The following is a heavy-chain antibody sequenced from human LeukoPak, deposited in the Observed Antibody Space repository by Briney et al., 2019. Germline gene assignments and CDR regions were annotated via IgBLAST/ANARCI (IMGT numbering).Heavy chain of an antibody. CDR1: GGSFSGYY. CDR3: ARAVIAAAGHYFDY. D-gene: IGHD6-13*01. V-gene: IGHV4-34*01. CDR2: INHSGST. J-gene: IGHJ4*02. Sequence: SETLSLTCAVYGGSFSGYYWSWIRQPPGKGLEWIGEINHSGSTNYNPSLKSRVTTSVDTSKNQFSLKLSSVTAADTAVYYCARAVIAAAGHYFDYWGQGTLVTVSS.